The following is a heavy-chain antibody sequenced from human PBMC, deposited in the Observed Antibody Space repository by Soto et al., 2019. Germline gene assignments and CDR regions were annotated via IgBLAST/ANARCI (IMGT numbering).Heavy chain of an antibody. D-gene: IGHD2-2*01. CDR2: ISSSSSTI. Sequence: GGSLRLSCAASGFTFSSYSMNWVRQAPGKGLEWVSYISSSSSTIYYADSVKGRFTISRDNAKNTLYLQVNSLRAEDKAVYYCAASVVPAAKNYFHYYYMHVWGKGTTVTVSS. J-gene: IGHJ6*03. CDR1: GFTFSSYS. CDR3: AASVVPAAKNYFHYYYMHV. V-gene: IGHV3-48*01.